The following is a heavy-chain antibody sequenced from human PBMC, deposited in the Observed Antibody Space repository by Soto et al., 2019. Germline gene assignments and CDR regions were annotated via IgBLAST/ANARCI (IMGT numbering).Heavy chain of an antibody. CDR1: GGTFSSYT. CDR3: ARTGYSSSWYRVDYYYGMDV. CDR2: SIPILGIA. V-gene: IGHV1-69*02. Sequence: QVQLVQSGAEVKKPGSSVKVSCKAAGGTFSSYTISCVRQAPGQGPEWMGRSIPILGIANYAQKFQGRVTITADKSTSTAYMELSSLRSEDTAVYYCARTGYSSSWYRVDYYYGMDVWGQGTTVTVSS. J-gene: IGHJ6*02. D-gene: IGHD6-13*01.